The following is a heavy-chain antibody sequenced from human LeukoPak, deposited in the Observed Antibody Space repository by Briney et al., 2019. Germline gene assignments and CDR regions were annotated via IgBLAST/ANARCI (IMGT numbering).Heavy chain of an antibody. CDR3: AAGVVVINASDI. Sequence: ASVKVSCKASGFTFTSSAVQWVRQARGQRLEWIGWIVVGSGNTNYAQKFQERVTITRDMSTSTAYMELSSLRSEDTAVYYCAAGVVVINASDIWGQGTMVTVSS. V-gene: IGHV1-58*01. CDR1: GFTFTSSA. D-gene: IGHD3-22*01. J-gene: IGHJ3*02. CDR2: IVVGSGNT.